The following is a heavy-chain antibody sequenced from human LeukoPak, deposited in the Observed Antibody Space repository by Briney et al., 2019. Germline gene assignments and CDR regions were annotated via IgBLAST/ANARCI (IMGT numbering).Heavy chain of an antibody. J-gene: IGHJ4*02. Sequence: GASVKDLFNAFGGTFNNYVISWVRQAPGQGLEWMGRIIPILGIANYAQKFQGRVTITADKSTSTAYMELSSLRSEDTAVYYCARAQERAIHPDYWGQGTLVTVSS. CDR3: ARAQERAIHPDY. D-gene: IGHD2-2*02. CDR1: GGTFNNYV. CDR2: IIPILGIA. V-gene: IGHV1-69*04.